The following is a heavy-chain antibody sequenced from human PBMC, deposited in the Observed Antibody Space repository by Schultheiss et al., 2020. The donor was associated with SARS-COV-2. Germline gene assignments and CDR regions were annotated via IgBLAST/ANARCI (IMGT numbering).Heavy chain of an antibody. J-gene: IGHJ4*02. CDR3: ARALPRLMITFGGVIGY. D-gene: IGHD3-16*01. V-gene: IGHV4-34*01. Sequence: SETLSLTCAVYGGSFSGYYWSWIRQPPGKGLEWIGEINHSGSTNYNPSLKSRVTISVDTSKNQFSLKLSSVTAADTAMYYCARALPRLMITFGGVIGYWGQGTLVTVSS. CDR2: INHSGST. CDR1: GGSFSGYY.